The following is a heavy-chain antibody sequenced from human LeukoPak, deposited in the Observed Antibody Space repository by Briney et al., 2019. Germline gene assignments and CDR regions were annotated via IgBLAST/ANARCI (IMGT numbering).Heavy chain of an antibody. D-gene: IGHD1-14*01. V-gene: IGHV3-23*01. Sequence: GGSLRISCAISGLTSHDYAMTWVRQAPGKGLEWVSTIVGDSSKTYYAASVRGRFTVSRDNSNYVLFLHMNSLRAEDTAIYYCAKQPYNYYYLDVWGKGTTVTISS. CDR1: GLTSHDYA. J-gene: IGHJ6*03. CDR2: IVGDSSKT. CDR3: AKQPYNYYYLDV.